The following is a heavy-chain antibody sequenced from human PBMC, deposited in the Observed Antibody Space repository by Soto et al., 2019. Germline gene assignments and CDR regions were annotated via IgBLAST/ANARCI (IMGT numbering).Heavy chain of an antibody. CDR3: ARDPPSYCSGGSCYSEYFQH. CDR2: ISSSSSTI. Sequence: EVQLVESGGGLVQPGGSLRLSCAASGFTFSSYSMNWVRQAPGKGLEWVSYISSSSSTIYYADSVKGRFTISRDNAKNSLYLQMNSLRAEDTAVYYCARDPPSYCSGGSCYSEYFQHLGQGTLVTVSS. J-gene: IGHJ1*01. D-gene: IGHD2-15*01. V-gene: IGHV3-48*01. CDR1: GFTFSSYS.